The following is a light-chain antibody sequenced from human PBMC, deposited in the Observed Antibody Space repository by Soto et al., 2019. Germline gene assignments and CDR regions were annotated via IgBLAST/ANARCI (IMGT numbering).Light chain of an antibody. Sequence: DIQMTQSTSTLSASVGDRVTITCRASQSISSWLAWYQQKPGKAPKLLIYKASSLESGVPSRFSGSGSGTEFTLTISSLQPDDFATYYCQQYNSYLWTFGQGTKV. J-gene: IGKJ1*01. CDR1: QSISSW. CDR2: KAS. V-gene: IGKV1-5*03. CDR3: QQYNSYLWT.